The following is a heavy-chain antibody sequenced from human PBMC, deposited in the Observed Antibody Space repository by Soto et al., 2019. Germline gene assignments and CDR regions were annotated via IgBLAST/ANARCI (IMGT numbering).Heavy chain of an antibody. CDR1: GFTFTSSA. CDR3: AARDYCSGGSCYEMGDAFDI. V-gene: IGHV1-58*02. CDR2: IVVGSGNT. Sequence: SVKVSCKASGFTFTSSAMQWVRQARGQRLEWIGWIVVGSGNTNYAQKFQERVTITRDMSTSTAYMELSSLRSEDTAVYYCAARDYCSGGSCYEMGDAFDIWGQGTMVTVSS. J-gene: IGHJ3*02. D-gene: IGHD2-15*01.